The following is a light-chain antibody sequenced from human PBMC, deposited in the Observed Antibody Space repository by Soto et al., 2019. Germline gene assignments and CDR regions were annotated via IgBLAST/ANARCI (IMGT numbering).Light chain of an antibody. CDR3: QAWDSSDVV. Sequence: SYELTQPPSVSVSPGQTASITCSGDRVGNKYIYWYQQKPGQSPVLVLYQDHKRPSGIPERFSGSNSGNTATLTIRGTQAMDEADFYCQAWDSSDVVFGGGTKLTVL. CDR1: RVGNKY. CDR2: QDH. J-gene: IGLJ2*01. V-gene: IGLV3-1*01.